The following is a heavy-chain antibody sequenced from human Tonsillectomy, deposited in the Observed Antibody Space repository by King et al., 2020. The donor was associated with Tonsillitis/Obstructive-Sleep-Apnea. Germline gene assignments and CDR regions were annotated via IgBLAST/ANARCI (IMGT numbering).Heavy chain of an antibody. CDR3: ARDPRVAVAGSFAY. V-gene: IGHV7-4-1*02. D-gene: IGHD6-19*01. CDR1: GYTFTSYA. J-gene: IGHJ4*02. CDR2: LNTNTGNP. Sequence: VQLVQSGSELKKPGASVKVSCKASGYTFTSYAMNWVRQAPGQGLEWMGWLNTNTGNPTYAQVFTGRFVFSLDTSVSTAYLQINGLKAEDTALYYCARDPRVAVAGSFAYWGQGTLVTVSS.